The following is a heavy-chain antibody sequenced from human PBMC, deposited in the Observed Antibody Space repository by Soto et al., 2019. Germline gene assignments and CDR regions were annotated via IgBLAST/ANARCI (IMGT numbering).Heavy chain of an antibody. CDR3: ATPAGTTTTNFDF. CDR2: ISGNGENT. V-gene: IGHV3-23*01. D-gene: IGHD1-1*01. Sequence: EVQLLESGGDLVQPGGSLRLTCRTSGFMFEHYAMSWVRQAPGKGLEWVSTISGNGENTHYAGSVRGRFTISRDNSKTTVYLQMNSLGVEDTAVYYCATPAGTTTTNFDFWGLGTLVTVAS. J-gene: IGHJ4*02. CDR1: GFMFEHYA.